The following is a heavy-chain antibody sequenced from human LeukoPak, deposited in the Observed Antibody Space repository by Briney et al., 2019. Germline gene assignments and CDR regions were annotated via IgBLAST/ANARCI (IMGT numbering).Heavy chain of an antibody. D-gene: IGHD4-17*01. J-gene: IGHJ4*02. CDR2: INTNTGNP. V-gene: IGHV7-4-1*02. Sequence: GASVKVSCKASGYTFTSYAMNWVRQAPGQGLEWMGWINTNTGNPTYAQGFTGRFVFSLDTSVSTAYLQISSLKAEDAAVYYCARASTVTTNSYYFDYWGQGTLVTVSS. CDR3: ARASTVTTNSYYFDY. CDR1: GYTFTSYA.